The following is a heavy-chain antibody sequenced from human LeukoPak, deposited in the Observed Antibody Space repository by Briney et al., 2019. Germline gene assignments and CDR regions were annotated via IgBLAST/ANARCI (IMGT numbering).Heavy chain of an antibody. CDR2: INPNSGGT. Sequence: ASVKVSCKASGYTFTGYYMHWVRQAPGQGLEWMGRINPNSGGTNYAQKFQGRVTMTRDTSISTAYMELSRLRSDDTAVYYCARGYYDSRHTDDYWGQGTLVTVSS. CDR1: GYTFTGYY. J-gene: IGHJ4*02. CDR3: ARGYYDSRHTDDY. V-gene: IGHV1-2*06. D-gene: IGHD3-22*01.